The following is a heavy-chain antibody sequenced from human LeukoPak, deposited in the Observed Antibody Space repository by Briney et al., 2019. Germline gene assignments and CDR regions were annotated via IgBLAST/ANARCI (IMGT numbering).Heavy chain of an antibody. CDR2: IYYSGST. V-gene: IGHV4-39*01. D-gene: IGHD3-10*01. Sequence: PSETLSLTCTVSGGSMSSTTDSWGWIRQPPGKGLEWIGSIYYSGSTYCNPSLKSRVILSVDTSKNQFSLKLSSVTAADTAVYYCARADYHGSGSYKPFDPWGQGTLVTVSS. CDR1: GGSMSSTTDS. J-gene: IGHJ5*02. CDR3: ARADYHGSGSYKPFDP.